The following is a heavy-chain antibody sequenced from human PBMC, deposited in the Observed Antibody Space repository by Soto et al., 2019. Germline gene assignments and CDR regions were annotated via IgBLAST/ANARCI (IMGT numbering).Heavy chain of an antibody. D-gene: IGHD6-19*01. J-gene: IGHJ5*02. Sequence: PSETLSLTCTVSGGSISSGGYYWSWIRQHPGKGLEWIGYIYYSGSTYYNPSLKSRVTISVDTSKSEFSLHLTSMTAADTALYYCARGLFSSGWYSYFDPWGQGTPVTVSS. V-gene: IGHV4-31*03. CDR2: IYYSGST. CDR3: ARGLFSSGWYSYFDP. CDR1: GGSISSGGYY.